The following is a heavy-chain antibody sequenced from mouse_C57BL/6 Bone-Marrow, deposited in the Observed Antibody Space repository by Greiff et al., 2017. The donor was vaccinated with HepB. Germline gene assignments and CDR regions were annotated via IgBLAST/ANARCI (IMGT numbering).Heavy chain of an antibody. CDR1: GFTFSSYA. CDR2: ISSGGDYI. J-gene: IGHJ4*01. Sequence: EVKVVESGEGLVKPGGSLKLSCAASGFTFSSYAMSWVRQTPEKRLEWVAYISSGGDYIYYADTVKGRFTISRDNARNTLYLQMSSLKSEDTAMYYCTRDPAIVTTLYYYAMDYWGQGTSVTVSS. D-gene: IGHD2-5*01. V-gene: IGHV5-9-1*02. CDR3: TRDPAIVTTLYYYAMDY.